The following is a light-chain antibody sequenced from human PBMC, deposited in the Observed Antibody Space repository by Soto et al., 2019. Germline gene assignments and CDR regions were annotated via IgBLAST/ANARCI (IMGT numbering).Light chain of an antibody. CDR2: GAS. CDR3: QQRSNWPPSLT. V-gene: IGKV3D-20*02. Sequence: EIVLTQSPGTLSLSPGERASLSCRASQSVSSGSLAWYQQKPGQAPRLLIYGASNRATGIPDRFSGSGSGTDFTLTISSLEPEDFAVYYCQQRSNWPPSLTFGGGAKVEIK. J-gene: IGKJ4*01. CDR1: QSVSSGS.